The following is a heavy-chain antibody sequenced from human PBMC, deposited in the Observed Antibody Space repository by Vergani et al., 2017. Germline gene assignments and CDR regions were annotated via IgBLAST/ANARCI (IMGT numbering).Heavy chain of an antibody. CDR2: IYYSGST. Sequence: QLQLQESGPGLVKPSETLSLTCTVSGGSISSSSYYWGWIRQPPGKGLEWIGSIYYSGSTYYNPSLKSRVTISVDTSKNQFSLKLSSVTAADTDVYYCAVGWEGSYRYLFDYWGQGTLVTVSS. V-gene: IGHV4-39*01. J-gene: IGHJ4*02. CDR3: AVGWEGSYRYLFDY. D-gene: IGHD3-16*02. CDR1: GGSISSSSYY.